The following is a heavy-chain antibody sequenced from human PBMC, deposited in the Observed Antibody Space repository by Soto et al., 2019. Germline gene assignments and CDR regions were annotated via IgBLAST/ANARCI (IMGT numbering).Heavy chain of an antibody. CDR3: AKQRVGSSWYRDFDL. D-gene: IGHD6-13*01. CDR1: GFTFSDYA. CDR2: ISGVGGST. Sequence: PGGSLRLSCDASGFTFSDYAMSWVRQSPGKGLEWASGISGVGGSTYYPDSVKGRFTISRDNSKNTVYLQMNNLTADDTAVYYCAKQRVGSSWYRDFDLWGQGTLVTV. J-gene: IGHJ4*02. V-gene: IGHV3-23*01.